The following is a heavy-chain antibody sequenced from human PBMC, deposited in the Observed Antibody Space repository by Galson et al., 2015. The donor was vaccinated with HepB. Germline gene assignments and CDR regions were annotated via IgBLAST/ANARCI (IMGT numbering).Heavy chain of an antibody. J-gene: IGHJ6*02. CDR1: GFTFSSYW. CDR3: ARDHRITIFGVPPSGMDV. V-gene: IGHV3-7*03. Sequence: SLRLSCAASGFTFSSYWMSWVRQAPGKGLEWVANIKQDGSEKYYVDSVKGRFTISRDNAKNSLYLQMNSLRAEDTAVYYCARDHRITIFGVPPSGMDVWGQGTTVTVSS. CDR2: IKQDGSEK. D-gene: IGHD3-3*01.